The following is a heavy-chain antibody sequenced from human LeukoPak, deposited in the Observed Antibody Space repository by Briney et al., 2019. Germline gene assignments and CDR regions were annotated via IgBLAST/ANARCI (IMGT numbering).Heavy chain of an antibody. Sequence: PGGSLRLSCAGSGFTFSDYYMSWIRQAPGRGLEWVSSISPAGGTTYYADSVKGRFTISRDNSKNTLYVQMSSLRVEDTAVYYCAKSRSGSSNWALRIFDNWGQGTLVSVSS. J-gene: IGHJ4*02. D-gene: IGHD6-13*01. V-gene: IGHV3-23*01. CDR1: GFTFSDYY. CDR3: AKSRSGSSNWALRIFDN. CDR2: ISPAGGTT.